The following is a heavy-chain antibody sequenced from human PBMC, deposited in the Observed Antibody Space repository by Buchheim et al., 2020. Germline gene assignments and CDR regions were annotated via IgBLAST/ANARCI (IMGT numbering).Heavy chain of an antibody. J-gene: IGHJ4*02. CDR1: GFTFSSYA. V-gene: IGHV3-23*01. Sequence: EVHLLESGGGLVQPGGSLRLSCAASGFTFSSYAMSWVRQAPGKGLEWVSAISGSGGSTYYADSVKGRFTISRDNSKNTLYLQMNSLRAEETAVYYCAKDQHKSLTPEGGFDYWGQGTL. CDR2: ISGSGGST. D-gene: IGHD4-17*01. CDR3: AKDQHKSLTPEGGFDY.